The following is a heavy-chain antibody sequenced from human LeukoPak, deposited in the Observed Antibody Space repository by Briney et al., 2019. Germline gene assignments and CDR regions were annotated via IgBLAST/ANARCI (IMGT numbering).Heavy chain of an antibody. CDR3: ARASIVLMVYATAFDI. V-gene: IGHV3-21*01. Sequence: VGSLRLSCAPSGFTFSSYSMNWVRPAPEKGLGWVSSISSSSSYIYYADSEKGRFTISRDNAKNSLYLQMNSLRAEDTAVYYCARASIVLMVYATAFDIWGQGTMVTVSS. D-gene: IGHD2-8*01. CDR1: GFTFSSYS. J-gene: IGHJ3*02. CDR2: ISSSSSYI.